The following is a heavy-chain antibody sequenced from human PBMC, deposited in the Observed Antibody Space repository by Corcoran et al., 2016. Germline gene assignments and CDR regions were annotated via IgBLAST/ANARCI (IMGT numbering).Heavy chain of an antibody. V-gene: IGHV4-39*01. CDR2: ISYSGST. CDR3: ARRTVYCGGDCYSGVFDY. J-gene: IGHJ4*02. D-gene: IGHD2-21*02. Sequence: QQQLQESGPGLVKPSETLSLTCTVSGGSISSSSLYWGWIRQSPGKGLEWIGSISYSGSTYYTPSLKSRVTISVDTSKNQFSLKLRSVTAADTAVYYCARRTVYCGGDCYSGVFDYWGQGTLVTVSS. CDR1: GGSISSSSLY.